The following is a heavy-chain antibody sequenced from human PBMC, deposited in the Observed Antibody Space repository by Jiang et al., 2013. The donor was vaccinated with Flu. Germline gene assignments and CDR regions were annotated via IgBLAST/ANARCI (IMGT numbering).Heavy chain of an antibody. Sequence: GAEVKKPGESLKISCKGSGYSFTSYWIGWVRQMPGKGLEWMGIIYPGDSDTRYSPSFQGQVTISADKSINTAYLQWSSLKASDTAMYYCATRNYYDSSGNYDWGYWGQGTLVTVSS. D-gene: IGHD3-22*01. V-gene: IGHV5-51*03. CDR2: IYPGDSDT. CDR1: GYSFTSYW. J-gene: IGHJ4*02. CDR3: ATRNYYDSSGNYDWGY.